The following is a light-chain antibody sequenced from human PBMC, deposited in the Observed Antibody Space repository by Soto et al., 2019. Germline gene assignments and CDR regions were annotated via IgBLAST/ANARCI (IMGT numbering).Light chain of an antibody. V-gene: IGLV2-14*01. CDR3: SSYTSSSTYV. J-gene: IGLJ1*01. Sequence: QSVLTQPASVSGSPGQSITTSCTGASSDVGDYNYVSWYQHHPGKAPKLLIYEVNNRPSGVSDRFSGSKSGNVASLTISWLQAEDEADYYCSSYTSSSTYVFGTGTKVTVL. CDR1: SSDVGDYNY. CDR2: EVN.